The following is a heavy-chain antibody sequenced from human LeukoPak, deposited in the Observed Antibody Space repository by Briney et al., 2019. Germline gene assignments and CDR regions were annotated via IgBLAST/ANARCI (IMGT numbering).Heavy chain of an antibody. CDR1: GYSISSGYY. Sequence: PSETLTLTCAVSGYSISSGYYWGWLRQPPGKGLEWIGSIYHSGSTYYNPSLKSRVTISVDTSKNQFSLKLSSVTAADTAVYYCASKAAAEVFWGQGTLVTVSS. D-gene: IGHD6-13*01. CDR2: IYHSGST. J-gene: IGHJ4*02. V-gene: IGHV4-38-2*01. CDR3: ASKAAAEVF.